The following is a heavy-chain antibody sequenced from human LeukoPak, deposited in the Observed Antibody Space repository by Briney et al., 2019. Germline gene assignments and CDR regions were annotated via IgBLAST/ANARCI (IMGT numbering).Heavy chain of an antibody. V-gene: IGHV1-2*04. CDR1: GYTFTGYY. J-gene: IGHJ5*02. D-gene: IGHD3-10*01. CDR3: ARVRMVRGVIGAFDP. CDR2: INPNSGGT. Sequence: GASVKDSRKASGYTFTGYYMHWVRQAPGQGLEWMGWINPNSGGTNYAQKFQGWVTMTRDTSISTAYMELSRLRSDDTAVYYCARVRMVRGVIGAFDPWGQGTLVTVSS.